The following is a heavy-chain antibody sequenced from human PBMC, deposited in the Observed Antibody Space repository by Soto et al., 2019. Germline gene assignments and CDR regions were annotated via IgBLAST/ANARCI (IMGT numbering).Heavy chain of an antibody. D-gene: IGHD6-19*01. CDR2: IIPLFGTA. J-gene: IGHJ4*02. CDR1: GGTFSTYA. CDR3: ARPKGTYSSGYYYFDF. V-gene: IGHV1-69*01. Sequence: QVQLEQSGAEVKQPGSSVRVSCKTSGGTFSTYAINWVRQAPGQGLEWMGAIIPLFGTADYSQKFQGRVTITAAESTSTAYMELSSLRSDPTAVYFCARPKGTYSSGYYYFDFWGQGTLVTVSS.